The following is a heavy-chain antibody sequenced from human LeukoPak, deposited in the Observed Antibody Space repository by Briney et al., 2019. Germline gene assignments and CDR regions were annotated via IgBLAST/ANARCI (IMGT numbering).Heavy chain of an antibody. Sequence: GGSLRLSCAASGFTFSSYSMNWVRQAPGKGLERVSSISSSSSYIYYADSVKGRFTISKDNSKNSLYLQMNSLRAEDTAVYYCARDYYDSSGWLLGWEEETQKDHAENDYWGQGTLVTVSS. CDR3: ARDYYDSSGWLLGWEEETQKDHAENDY. J-gene: IGHJ4*02. CDR2: ISSSSSYI. CDR1: GFTFSSYS. D-gene: IGHD3-22*01. V-gene: IGHV3-21*01.